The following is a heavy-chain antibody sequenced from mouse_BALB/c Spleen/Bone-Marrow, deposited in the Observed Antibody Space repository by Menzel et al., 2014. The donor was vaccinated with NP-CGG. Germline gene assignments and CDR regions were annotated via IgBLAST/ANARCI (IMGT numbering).Heavy chain of an antibody. J-gene: IGHJ4*01. Sequence: VQLQRSGAELVKPGASVKLSCKASGYTFTSYWMHWVRQRPGQGLEWIGEIDPSDSYTNYNQKFKGKATLTVDKSSSTAYMQLSSLTSEDSAVYFCARWLLRYYAMDDWGQGTSVTVSS. V-gene: IGHV1-69*02. D-gene: IGHD2-3*01. CDR2: IDPSDSYT. CDR3: ARWLLRYYAMDD. CDR1: GYTFTSYW.